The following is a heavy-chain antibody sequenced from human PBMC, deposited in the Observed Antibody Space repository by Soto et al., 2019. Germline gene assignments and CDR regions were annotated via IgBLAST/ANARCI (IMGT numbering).Heavy chain of an antibody. D-gene: IGHD2-8*01. Sequence: QVQLVQSWAEVKKPGSSVKVSCKASGGTFSSYAISWVRQAPGQGLEWMGGIIPIFGTANYAHNFQGRVTITADESTSTAYMELSSLRSEDTAVYYCARSKGEMVYALSWGQGTLVTVSS. J-gene: IGHJ4*02. V-gene: IGHV1-69*01. CDR1: GGTFSSYA. CDR2: IIPIFGTA. CDR3: ARSKGEMVYALS.